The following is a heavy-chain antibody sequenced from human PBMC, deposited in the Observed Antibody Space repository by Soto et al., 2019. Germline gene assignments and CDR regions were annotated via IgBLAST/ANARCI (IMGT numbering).Heavy chain of an antibody. CDR1: GDSVSSNSVA. V-gene: IGHV6-1*01. Sequence: SQTLSLTCAISGDSVSSNSVAWNWIRQSPSRGLEWLGRTYYRSKWYNDYAGSVKSRITINPDTSKNQFSLQLNSVTPEDTAVYYCALYCCGGRCPSPGAFEVWGLGTMVTVSS. J-gene: IGHJ3*01. D-gene: IGHD2-15*01. CDR2: TYYRSKWYN. CDR3: ALYCCGGRCPSPGAFEV.